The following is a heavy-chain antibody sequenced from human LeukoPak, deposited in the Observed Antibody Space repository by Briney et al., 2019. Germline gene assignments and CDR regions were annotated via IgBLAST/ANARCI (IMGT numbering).Heavy chain of an antibody. CDR3: ARDRYRGRDGYNGYFDY. V-gene: IGHV3-30-3*01. CDR1: GFTFSSYA. Sequence: GGSLRLSCAASGFTFSSYAMHWVRQAPGKGLEWVAVISYDGSNKYHADSVKGRFTISRDNSKNTLYLQMNSLRAEDTAVYYCARDRYRGRDGYNGYFDYWGQGTLVTVPS. D-gene: IGHD5-24*01. J-gene: IGHJ4*02. CDR2: ISYDGSNK.